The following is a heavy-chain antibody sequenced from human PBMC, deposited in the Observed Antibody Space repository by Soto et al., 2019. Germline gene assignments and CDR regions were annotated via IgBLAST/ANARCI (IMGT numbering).Heavy chain of an antibody. J-gene: IGHJ3*02. V-gene: IGHV1-24*01. D-gene: IGHD2-15*01. CDR3: ATASINSDYSPGAFDI. CDR2: FDPEDGET. CDR1: GYTLTELS. Sequence: QVQLVQSGAEVKKPGASVKVSCKVSGYTLTELSMHWVRQAPGKGLEWMGGFDPEDGETIYAQKFQGRVTMTEDTSTDTAYMELSSLRSEDTAVYYCATASINSDYSPGAFDIWGQWTMVTVSS.